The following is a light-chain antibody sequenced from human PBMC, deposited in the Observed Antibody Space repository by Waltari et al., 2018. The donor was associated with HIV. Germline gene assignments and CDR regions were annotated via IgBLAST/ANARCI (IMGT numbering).Light chain of an antibody. Sequence: NFMLTQPHSVSGSPGKPVTISCTRSSGSIAAHYVQWYQQRPGSAPTTVIYEDNQRPSGVPDRFSGSIDSSSNSASLIISGLKTEDEADYYCQSSDSSNWVFGGGTKVTVL. CDR1: SGSIAAHY. CDR2: EDN. V-gene: IGLV6-57*03. J-gene: IGLJ3*02. CDR3: QSSDSSNWV.